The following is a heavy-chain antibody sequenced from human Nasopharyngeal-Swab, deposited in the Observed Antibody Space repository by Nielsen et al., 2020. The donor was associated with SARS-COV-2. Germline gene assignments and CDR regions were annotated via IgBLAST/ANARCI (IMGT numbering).Heavy chain of an antibody. CDR2: IIPIFGTA. CDR1: GGTFSSYA. CDR3: ARDPSPYSSGWYGHYYYYMDV. Sequence: SVKVSCKASGGTFSSYAISWVRQAPGQGLEWMGGIIPIFGTANYAQKFQGRVTITADESTSTAYMELSSLRSEDTAVYYCARDPSPYSSGWYGHYYYYMDVWGKGTTVTVSS. D-gene: IGHD6-19*01. V-gene: IGHV1-69*13. J-gene: IGHJ6*03.